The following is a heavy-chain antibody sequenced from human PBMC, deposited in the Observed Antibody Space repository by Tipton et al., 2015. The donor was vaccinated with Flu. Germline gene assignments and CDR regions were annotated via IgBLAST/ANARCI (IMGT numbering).Heavy chain of an antibody. CDR1: GGSITTHY. CDR2: VYTSGTT. D-gene: IGHD3-16*01. Sequence: GLVKPSETLSLTCTVSGGSITTHYWSWIRQSADKGLEWIGRVYTSGTTNYNPSLKGRVTMSLNTSKNQISLKLSSVTAADTAVYYCSRGLGFDYWCQGTLVTVSS. CDR3: SRGLGFDY. V-gene: IGHV4-4*07. J-gene: IGHJ4*02.